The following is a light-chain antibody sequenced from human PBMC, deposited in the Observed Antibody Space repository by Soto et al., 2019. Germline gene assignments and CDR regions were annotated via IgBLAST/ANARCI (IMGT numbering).Light chain of an antibody. J-gene: IGKJ4*01. Sequence: EIVLTQSLATLSLSPGERATLSCRASQSVSNYLAWYQQKPGQAPRLLIYDASNRATGIPARFSGSGSVTDFSLTISSLEPEDFAVYYCQQRSNWPLTFGGGTKVDIK. V-gene: IGKV3-11*01. CDR2: DAS. CDR1: QSVSNY. CDR3: QQRSNWPLT.